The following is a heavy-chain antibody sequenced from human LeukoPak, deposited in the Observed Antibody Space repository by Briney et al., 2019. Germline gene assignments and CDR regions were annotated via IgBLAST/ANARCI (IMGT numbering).Heavy chain of an antibody. CDR2: IYYSGST. D-gene: IGHD6-13*01. CDR3: ARDSAAAIDY. Sequence: PSETLSLTCTVSGGSISHYYWSWIRQPPGKGLEWIGYIYYSGSTNYNPSLKSRVTISVDTSKNQFSLKLRSVTAADTAVYYCARDSAAAIDYWGQGTLVTVSS. V-gene: IGHV4-59*01. CDR1: GGSISHYY. J-gene: IGHJ4*02.